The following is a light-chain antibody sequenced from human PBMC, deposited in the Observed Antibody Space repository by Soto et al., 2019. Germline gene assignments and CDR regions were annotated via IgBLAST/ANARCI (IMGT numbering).Light chain of an antibody. V-gene: IGKV1-33*01. CDR2: AAS. CDR3: QQYDNLPLI. CDR1: QTISSF. Sequence: DIQMTQSPSSLSASVGDRVTITCRASQTISSFLSWYQHKPGKAPKLLIYAASSLQSGVPSRFSGSGSGTDFTLTISSLQPEDFATYYCQQYDNLPLIFGQGTRLEIK. J-gene: IGKJ5*01.